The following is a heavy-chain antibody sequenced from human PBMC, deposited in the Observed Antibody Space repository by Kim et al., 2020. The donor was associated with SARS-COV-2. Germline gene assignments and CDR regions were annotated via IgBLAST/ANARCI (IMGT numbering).Heavy chain of an antibody. Sequence: SETLSLTCAVYGGSFSGYYWSWIRQPPGKGLEWIGEINHSGSTNYNPSLKSRVTISVDTSKNQFSLKLSSVTAADTAVYYCARGGVNGGITMVRGTRYYYYGMDVWGQGTTVTVSS. J-gene: IGHJ6*02. V-gene: IGHV4-34*01. CDR3: ARGGVNGGITMVRGTRYYYYGMDV. D-gene: IGHD3-10*01. CDR1: GGSFSGYY. CDR2: INHSGST.